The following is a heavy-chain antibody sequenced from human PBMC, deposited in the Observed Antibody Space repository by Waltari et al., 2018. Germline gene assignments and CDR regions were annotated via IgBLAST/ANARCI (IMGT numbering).Heavy chain of an antibody. J-gene: IGHJ4*02. V-gene: IGHV3-23*01. Sequence: EVQLLESGGGLVQPGGALRRSCAAPGCPFGTSALERVRQAPGIGLEGASGICSRGRNSNNPDSATGRFTPSRVNSKTTVYLEVKSLRVETTATYYCAKRGVTGPVAVAGIHCDYWGQGALVIVSS. D-gene: IGHD6-13*01. CDR3: AKRGVTGPVAVAGIHCDY. CDR1: GCPFGTSA. CDR2: ICSRGRNS.